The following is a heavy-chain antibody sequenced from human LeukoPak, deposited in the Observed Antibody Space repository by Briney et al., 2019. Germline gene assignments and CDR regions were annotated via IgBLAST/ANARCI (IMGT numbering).Heavy chain of an antibody. V-gene: IGHV1-46*01. CDR1: GYGFTSHY. J-gene: IGHJ5*02. CDR3: ARDRFPKSPSVIAVAAKRGWFDP. CDR2: INPSGSST. Sequence: GASVKVSCKASGYGFTSHYMHWVRQAPGQGLEWMGLINPSGSSTLYAQKLQGRVTMTTDTSTSTAYMELRSLRSDDTAVYYWARDRFPKSPSVIAVAAKRGWFDPWGQGTLVTVSS. D-gene: IGHD6-19*01.